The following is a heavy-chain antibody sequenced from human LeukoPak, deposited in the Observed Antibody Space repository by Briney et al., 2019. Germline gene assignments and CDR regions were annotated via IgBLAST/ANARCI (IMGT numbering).Heavy chain of an antibody. CDR3: ARVPLTWSVGDYYYMDV. CDR2: ISGSGGST. CDR1: GFTFSSYA. D-gene: IGHD3-16*01. J-gene: IGHJ6*03. V-gene: IGHV3-23*01. Sequence: PGGSLRLSCVASGFTFSSYAMSWVRQAPGKGLEWVSGISGSGGSTYYVDSVKGRLTISRDNSKNTLFLQMDSLRVDDTAAYYCARVPLTWSVGDYYYMDVWGKGTTVTVSS.